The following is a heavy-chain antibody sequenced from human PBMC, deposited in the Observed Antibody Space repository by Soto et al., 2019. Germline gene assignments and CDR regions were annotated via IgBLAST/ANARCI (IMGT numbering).Heavy chain of an antibody. V-gene: IGHV3-9*01. Sequence: LXLXCAASGFTFDDXAMHWVRQAPGKGLEWFSGISWNSGSIGYADSVKGRFTISRDKAKNSLYLKMNRLRAEDTALYYCAKALGYGFDYWGQGTLGTVSS. J-gene: IGHJ4*02. D-gene: IGHD2-15*01. CDR1: GFTFDDXA. CDR2: ISWNSGSI. CDR3: AKALGYGFDY.